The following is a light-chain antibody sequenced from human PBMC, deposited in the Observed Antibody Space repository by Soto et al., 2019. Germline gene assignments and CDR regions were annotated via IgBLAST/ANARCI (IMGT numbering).Light chain of an antibody. J-gene: IGLJ3*02. CDR2: DNN. V-gene: IGLV1-51*01. Sequence: QSVLTQPPSVSAAPGQKVTVSCSGSSSNIGNSYLSWYQQLPGTAPKLLIYDNNKRPSGIPDRFSGSKSGTSATLGITGLQTGDEADYYCGTWDSSLSAVVFGGGTKLTV. CDR1: SSNIGNSY. CDR3: GTWDSSLSAVV.